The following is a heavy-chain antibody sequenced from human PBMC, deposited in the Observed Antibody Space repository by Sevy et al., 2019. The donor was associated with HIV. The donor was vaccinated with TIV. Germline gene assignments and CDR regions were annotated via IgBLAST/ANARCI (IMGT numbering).Heavy chain of an antibody. D-gene: IGHD3-22*01. CDR1: GFSLRTSGVG. CDR2: IFWEDGD. Sequence: SGPTLVNPTQTLTLTCTFSGFSLRTSGVGVGWIRQPPGKALEWLGVIFWEDGDRYSPSLKSRLTITKDTSKNQVDLTMTNVEPVDTATYYCAHDRYYDNSVPPQGAFDVWGQGTMVTVSS. CDR3: AHDRYYDNSVPPQGAFDV. J-gene: IGHJ3*01. V-gene: IGHV2-5*02.